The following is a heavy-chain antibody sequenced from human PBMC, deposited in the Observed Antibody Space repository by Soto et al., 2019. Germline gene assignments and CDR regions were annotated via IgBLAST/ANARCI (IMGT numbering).Heavy chain of an antibody. D-gene: IGHD1-26*01. V-gene: IGHV3-74*01. CDR1: GFTFSSYW. CDR2: INSDGSST. Sequence: GGSLRLSCAASGFTFSSYWMHWVRQAPGKGLVWVSRINSDGSSTSYADSVKGRFTISRDNAKNTLYLQMNSLRAEDTAVYYCARGSFHDPIELLAYYYYMDVWGKGTTVTVSS. J-gene: IGHJ6*03. CDR3: ARGSFHDPIELLAYYYYMDV.